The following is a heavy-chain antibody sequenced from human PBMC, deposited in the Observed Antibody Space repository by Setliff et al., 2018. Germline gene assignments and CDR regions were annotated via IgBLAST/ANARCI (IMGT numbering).Heavy chain of an antibody. V-gene: IGHV1-3*01. CDR1: GYTFNSYG. CDR3: ARDHVYGSQYYYYYYGMDV. Sequence: ASVKVSCKTSGYTFNSYGYSWVRQAPGQRLEWMGWINAGNGNTKYSQKFQGRVTITRDTSASTAYMELSSLRSEDTAVYYCARDHVYGSQYYYYYYGMDVWGQGTTVTVS. J-gene: IGHJ6*02. CDR2: INAGNGNT. D-gene: IGHD3-10*01.